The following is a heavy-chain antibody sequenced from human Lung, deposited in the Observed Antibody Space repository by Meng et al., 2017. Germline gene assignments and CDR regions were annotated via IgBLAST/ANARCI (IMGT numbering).Heavy chain of an antibody. CDR3: ARGGSYSSDY. Sequence: QVQLVKPGAEVKKPGALVKVSCKASGYTFTGYYIHWVRQAPGQGLEWMGRINPKSGGTNYAQKFQGRVTMTRDTSISTAYIELSGLRSDDTAVYYCARGGSYSSDYWGQGTLVTVSS. CDR1: GYTFTGYY. CDR2: INPKSGGT. J-gene: IGHJ4*02. D-gene: IGHD3-16*01. V-gene: IGHV1-2*06.